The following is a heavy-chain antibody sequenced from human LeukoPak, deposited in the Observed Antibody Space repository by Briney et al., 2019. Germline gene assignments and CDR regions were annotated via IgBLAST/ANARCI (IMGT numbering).Heavy chain of an antibody. Sequence: GGSLRLSCEASGFTFTTYSMTWVRQTPGEGLEWVSSISTRDTFKNYADSVKGRFTISRDNAKNSLFLQMTSLRAEDTAMYYCARWKPRSDALDVWGKGTMVMVSS. D-gene: IGHD1-1*01. CDR1: GFTFTTYS. CDR2: ISTRDTFK. CDR3: ARWKPRSDALDV. V-gene: IGHV3-21*01. J-gene: IGHJ3*01.